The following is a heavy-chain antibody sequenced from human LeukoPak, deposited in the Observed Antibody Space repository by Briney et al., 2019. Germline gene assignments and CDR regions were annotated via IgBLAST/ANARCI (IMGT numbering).Heavy chain of an antibody. CDR3: ARGDPHADL. V-gene: IGHV3-48*03. Sequence: GGSLRLSCAASGFDLNTYEMNWVRQAPGKGLEWIADITISGHTKNYADSVKGRFTISRDNAGTSLYLQMISLRVEDTGVYYCARGDPHADLWGQGTLVTVSS. CDR1: GFDLNTYE. CDR2: ITISGHTK. J-gene: IGHJ5*02.